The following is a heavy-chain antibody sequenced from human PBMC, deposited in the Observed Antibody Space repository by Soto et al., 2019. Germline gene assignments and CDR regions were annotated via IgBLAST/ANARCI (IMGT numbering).Heavy chain of an antibody. Sequence: QVQLQESGPGLVKPSGTLSLTCAVSGDSISSRNWWSWVRQPPGKGLEWIGQISHGGNTNYNPSLQSRAPTSVDKSKIQFALRPSSVTAADTAVYYCASAGRGYCSGFSCDSGLYGMDVWGQGTTVTVSS. CDR1: GDSISSRNW. CDR2: ISHGGNT. D-gene: IGHD2-15*01. J-gene: IGHJ6*02. V-gene: IGHV4-4*02. CDR3: ASAGRGYCSGFSCDSGLYGMDV.